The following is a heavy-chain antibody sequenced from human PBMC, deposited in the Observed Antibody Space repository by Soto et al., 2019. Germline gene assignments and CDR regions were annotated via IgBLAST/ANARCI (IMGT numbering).Heavy chain of an antibody. CDR2: ISYDGSNK. CDR3: AKDRSYRIQLYYYGMDV. D-gene: IGHD5-18*01. J-gene: IGHJ6*02. Sequence: QVQLVESGGGVVQPGRSLRLSCAASGFTFSSYGMHWVRQAPGKGLDWVAVISYDGSNKYYADSVKGRFTISRDNSKNTLYLQMNSLRAEDTAVYYCAKDRSYRIQLYYYGMDVWGQGTTVTVSS. CDR1: GFTFSSYG. V-gene: IGHV3-30*18.